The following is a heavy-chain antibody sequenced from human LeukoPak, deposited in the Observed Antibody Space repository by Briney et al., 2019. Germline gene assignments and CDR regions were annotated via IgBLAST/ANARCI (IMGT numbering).Heavy chain of an antibody. V-gene: IGHV3-23*01. CDR3: AKSMTTAYYYYYYGMDV. Sequence: PGGSLRLSCAASGFTFSSCAMSWVRQAPGKGLEWVSAISGSGGSTYYADSVKGRFTISRDNSKNTLYLQMNSLRAEDTAVYYCAKSMTTAYYYYYYGMDVWGQGTTVTVSS. CDR1: GFTFSSCA. J-gene: IGHJ6*02. CDR2: ISGSGGST. D-gene: IGHD4-11*01.